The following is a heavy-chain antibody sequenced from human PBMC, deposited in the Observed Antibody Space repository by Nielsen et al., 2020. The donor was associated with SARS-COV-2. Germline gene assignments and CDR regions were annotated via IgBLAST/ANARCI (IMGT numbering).Heavy chain of an antibody. CDR3: AADGKYYDFWSGYFGPINNNYYYYYMDV. J-gene: IGHJ6*03. Sequence: SVKVSCKASGFTFTSSAVQWVRQARGQRLEWIGWIVVGSGNTNYAQKFQERVTITRDMSTSTAYMELSSLRSEDTAVYYCAADGKYYDFWSGYFGPINNNYYYYYMDVWGKGTTVTVSS. CDR2: IVVGSGNT. V-gene: IGHV1-58*01. D-gene: IGHD3-3*01. CDR1: GFTFTSSA.